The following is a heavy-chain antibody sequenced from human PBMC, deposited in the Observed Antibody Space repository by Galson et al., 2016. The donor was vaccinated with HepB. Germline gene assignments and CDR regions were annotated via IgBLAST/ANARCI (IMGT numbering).Heavy chain of an antibody. J-gene: IGHJ4*02. CDR2: IYYSGST. V-gene: IGHV4-59*01. CDR3: ARVVGDYSSGWYYFDY. Sequence: SETLSLTCTVSYGSISSNYWSWIRQPPGKGLEWIGYIYYSGSTNYNPSLKSRVTISVDTSKNQFSLNLSSVTAADTAVYYCARVVGDYSSGWYYFDYWGQGTLVTVSS. D-gene: IGHD6-19*01. CDR1: YGSISSNY.